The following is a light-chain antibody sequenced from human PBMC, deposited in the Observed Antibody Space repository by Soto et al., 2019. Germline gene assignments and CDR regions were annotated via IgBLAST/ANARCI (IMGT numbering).Light chain of an antibody. CDR2: DVS. Sequence: FVLTQSPATLSLSPGKRATLSCRASQNISSYLIWYQQNPGQAPRLLIYDVSNRATGIPARFSGSGSGTDFTPTISSLEPEDVAVYCCQQSSNWPRTFGQGTKVDIK. V-gene: IGKV3-11*01. CDR3: QQSSNWPRT. CDR1: QNISSY. J-gene: IGKJ1*01.